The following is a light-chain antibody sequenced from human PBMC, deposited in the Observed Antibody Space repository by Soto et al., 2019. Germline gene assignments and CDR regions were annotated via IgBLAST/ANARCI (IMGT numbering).Light chain of an antibody. V-gene: IGLV3-1*01. CDR2: QDR. Sequence: SYELIQSPSVSVSPGQTASITCSGDKLGDKYASWYQQKSGQSPVLVIYQDRKRPPGIPERFSGSNSGNAATLTISGTQAMDEADYYCQAWDTSTVVFGGGTKLTVL. CDR3: QAWDTSTVV. CDR1: KLGDKY. J-gene: IGLJ2*01.